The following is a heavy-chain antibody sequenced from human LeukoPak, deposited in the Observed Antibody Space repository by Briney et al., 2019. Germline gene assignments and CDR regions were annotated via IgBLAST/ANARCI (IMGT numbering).Heavy chain of an antibody. Sequence: GGSLRLSGAASGFTFSSYAMSWVRQAPGKGLEWVSAISGSGGSTYYADSVKGRFTISRDNSKNTLYLQMNSLRAEDTAVYYCAKEGPYDFWSGPRGAFDIWGQGTMVTVSS. CDR1: GFTFSSYA. CDR2: ISGSGGST. D-gene: IGHD3-3*01. J-gene: IGHJ3*02. CDR3: AKEGPYDFWSGPRGAFDI. V-gene: IGHV3-23*01.